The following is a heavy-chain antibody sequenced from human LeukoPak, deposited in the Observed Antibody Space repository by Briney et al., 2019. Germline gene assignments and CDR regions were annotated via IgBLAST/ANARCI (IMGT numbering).Heavy chain of an antibody. J-gene: IGHJ4*02. Sequence: GGSLRLSCAASGFTFSSYGMHWVRQAPGKGLEWVAVISYDGSNKYYADSVKGRFTISRDNSKNTLYLQMNSLRAEDTAVYYWAKTEGTVVATGLYYFDYWGQGTLVTVSS. V-gene: IGHV3-30*18. D-gene: IGHD5-12*01. CDR1: GFTFSSYG. CDR2: ISYDGSNK. CDR3: AKTEGTVVATGLYYFDY.